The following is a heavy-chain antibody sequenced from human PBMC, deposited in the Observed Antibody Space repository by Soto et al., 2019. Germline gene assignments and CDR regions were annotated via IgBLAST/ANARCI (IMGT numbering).Heavy chain of an antibody. Sequence: SVKVSCKASGGIFSSYTISWVRQAPGQGFEWMGRITPLLDIANYAQKFQDRVTITADKSTSTAYMELSSLRSEDTAVYYCARAHIAAAGPLEDWFDPWGQGTQVTVSS. J-gene: IGHJ5*02. CDR2: ITPLLDIA. CDR1: GGIFSSYT. D-gene: IGHD6-13*01. CDR3: ARAHIAAAGPLEDWFDP. V-gene: IGHV1-69*02.